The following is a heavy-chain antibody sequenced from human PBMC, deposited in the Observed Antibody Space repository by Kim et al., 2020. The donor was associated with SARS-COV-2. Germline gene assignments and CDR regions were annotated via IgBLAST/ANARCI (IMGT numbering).Heavy chain of an antibody. V-gene: IGHV3-21*01. D-gene: IGHD6-13*01. J-gene: IGHJ5*02. CDR3: ARDSAAVGIAAVVGNWFDP. CDR2: ISSSSSYI. Sequence: GGSLRLSCAASGFTFSSYSMNWVRQAPGKGLEWVSSISSSSSYIYYADSVKGRFTISRDNAKNSLYLQMNSLRAEDTAVYYCARDSAAVGIAAVVGNWFDPWGQGTLVTVSS. CDR1: GFTFSSYS.